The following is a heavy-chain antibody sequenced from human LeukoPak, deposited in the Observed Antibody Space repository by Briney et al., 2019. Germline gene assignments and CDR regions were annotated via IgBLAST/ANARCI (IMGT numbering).Heavy chain of an antibody. CDR1: GYTFTGYY. CDR2: INPNSGGT. V-gene: IGHV1-2*02. D-gene: IGHD2-2*01. J-gene: IGHJ4*02. Sequence: ASVKVSCKASGYTFTGYYMHWVRQAPGQRLEWMGWINPNSGGTNYAQKFQGRVTMTRDTSISTAYMELSRLRSDDTAVYYCARVSRYCSSTSCYQPYFDYWGQGTLVTVSS. CDR3: ARVSRYCSSTSCYQPYFDY.